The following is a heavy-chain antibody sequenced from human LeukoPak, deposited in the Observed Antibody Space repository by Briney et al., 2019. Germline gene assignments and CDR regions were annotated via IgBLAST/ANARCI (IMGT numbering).Heavy chain of an antibody. D-gene: IGHD2-2*01. V-gene: IGHV4-38-2*01. Sequence: SETLSLTCSVSVYSFTSGHYWGWIRQPPGKGLEWIANIYHTGSAHYNPSLKSRVTISVDTSTNQFSLKLSSVTAADTAVYYCARYCTSTTCILRGFDYWGQGTLVTVSS. CDR2: IYHTGSA. J-gene: IGHJ4*02. CDR3: ARYCTSTTCILRGFDY. CDR1: VYSFTSGHY.